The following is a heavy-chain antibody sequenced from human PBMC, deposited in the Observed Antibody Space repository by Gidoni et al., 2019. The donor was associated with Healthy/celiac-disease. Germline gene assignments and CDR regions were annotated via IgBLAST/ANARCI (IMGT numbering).Heavy chain of an antibody. J-gene: IGHJ2*01. D-gene: IGHD6-6*01. CDR3: AKSDIAARPRGDWYFDL. Sequence: EVQLVESGGGLVQPGGSLRLSCAASGFTFSGYAMSWVRQAPGKGLEWVSAISGSGGSTYYADSVKGRFTISRDNSKNTLYLQMNSLRAEDTAVYYCAKSDIAARPRGDWYFDLWGRGTLVTVSS. CDR2: ISGSGGST. V-gene: IGHV3-23*04. CDR1: GFTFSGYA.